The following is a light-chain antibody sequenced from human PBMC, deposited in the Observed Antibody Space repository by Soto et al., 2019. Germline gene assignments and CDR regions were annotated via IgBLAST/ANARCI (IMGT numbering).Light chain of an antibody. CDR3: SSYAGSNSYV. CDR1: SSDVGVFNY. J-gene: IGLJ1*01. V-gene: IGLV2-8*01. CDR2: EVS. Sequence: QSALTQPPSASGSPGQSVTISCTGTSSDVGVFNYVSWYQQHPGKAPKLMIFEVSKRPSGVPDRFSGSKSGNTASLTVSGLQADDEAEYFCSSYAGSNSYVFGTGTKLTVL.